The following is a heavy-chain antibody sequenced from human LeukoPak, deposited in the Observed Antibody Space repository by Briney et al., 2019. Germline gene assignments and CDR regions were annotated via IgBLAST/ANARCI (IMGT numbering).Heavy chain of an antibody. CDR1: GYTFTSYG. J-gene: IGHJ6*03. V-gene: IGHV1-18*01. D-gene: IGHD1-1*01. CDR2: ISAYNGNT. Sequence: ASVKVSCKASGYTFTSYGFSWVRQAPGQGLGWMGWISAYNGNTKYAQKLQGRVTMTTDTSTSTSYMELRSLRSDDTAVYYCARAGNWNDNVYSYYYYMDVWGKGTTVTVSS. CDR3: ARAGNWNDNVYSYYYYMDV.